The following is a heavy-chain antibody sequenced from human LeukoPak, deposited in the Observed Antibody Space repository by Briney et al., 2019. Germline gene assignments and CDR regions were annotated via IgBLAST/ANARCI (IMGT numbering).Heavy chain of an antibody. CDR1: GYTFTSYG. CDR3: AREREGILTGYSLDY. D-gene: IGHD3-9*01. Sequence: GASVKVSCKASGYTFTSYGISWVRQAPEQGLEWMGWISAYNGNTNYAQKLQGRVTMTTDTSTSTAYMELRSLRSDDTAVYYCAREREGILTGYSLDYWGQGTLVTVSS. J-gene: IGHJ4*02. V-gene: IGHV1-18*01. CDR2: ISAYNGNT.